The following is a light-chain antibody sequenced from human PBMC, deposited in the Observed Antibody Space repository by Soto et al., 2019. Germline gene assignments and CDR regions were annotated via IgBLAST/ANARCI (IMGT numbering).Light chain of an antibody. CDR2: SNT. Sequence: QSVLTQPPSVSGAPGQSVTISCTGSSSNIGTGFYVPWYQQDPGTAPKLVIYSNTARPSGVSDRFSGSRSGSSASLAIPGLQPEDEADYYCQSYDSGVTGSVFGTGTKVTVL. V-gene: IGLV1-40*01. CDR1: SSNIGTGFY. J-gene: IGLJ1*01. CDR3: QSYDSGVTGSV.